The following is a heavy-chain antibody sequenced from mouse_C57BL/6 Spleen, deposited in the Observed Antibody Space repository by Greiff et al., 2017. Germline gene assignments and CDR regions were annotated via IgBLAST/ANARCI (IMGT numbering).Heavy chain of an antibody. CDR1: GYTFTSYW. CDR3: ARLTTVVYWYFYV. CDR2: INPSSGYT. D-gene: IGHD1-1*01. J-gene: IGHJ1*03. V-gene: IGHV1-7*01. Sequence: QVQLQQSGAELAKPGASVKLSCKASGYTFTSYWMHWVKQRPGQGLEWIGYINPSSGYTKYHQKFKDKATLTADKSSSTAYMQLSSLTYEDSAVYYCARLTTVVYWYFYVWGTGTTVTVSS.